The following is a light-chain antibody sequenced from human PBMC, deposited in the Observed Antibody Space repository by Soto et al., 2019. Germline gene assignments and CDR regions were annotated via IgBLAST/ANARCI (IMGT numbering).Light chain of an antibody. CDR3: QHYSIWPPWT. CDR1: QSVGSN. Sequence: EIVMTQSPGTLSVSPGERATLSCRVSQSVGSNLAWYQQKAGQAPRLLIYGASTRATGIPVRFTGSGSGTEFTLTISSLQSEDFAVYYCQHYSIWPPWTFGRGTKVEIK. CDR2: GAS. V-gene: IGKV3-15*01. J-gene: IGKJ1*01.